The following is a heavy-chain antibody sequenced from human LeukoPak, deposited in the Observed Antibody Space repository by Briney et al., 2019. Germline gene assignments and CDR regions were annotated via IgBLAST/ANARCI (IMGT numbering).Heavy chain of an antibody. D-gene: IGHD3-22*01. V-gene: IGHV3-9*01. J-gene: IGHJ4*02. CDR3: AKATYDSSGALYY. CDR2: ISWNSGSI. Sequence: GRSLRLSCAASGFTFDDYAMHWVRQAPGKGLEWVSGISWNSGSIGYADSVKGRFTISRDNAKNSLYLQINSLRAEDTALYYCAKATYDSSGALYYWGQGTLVTVSS. CDR1: GFTFDDYA.